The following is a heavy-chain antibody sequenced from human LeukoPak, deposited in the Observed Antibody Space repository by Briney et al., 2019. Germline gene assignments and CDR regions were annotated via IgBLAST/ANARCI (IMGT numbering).Heavy chain of an antibody. CDR2: IYTSGST. CDR3: ARGGGATRIDY. J-gene: IGHJ4*02. D-gene: IGHD5-12*01. Sequence: SETLSLTCSVSGDSIRSGTYYWSWIRQPAGKGLEWIGRIYTSGSTSCNPSLKSRVTISVDTSKSQFSLKLTSVTAADTAVYYCARGGGATRIDYWGQGTLVTVSS. V-gene: IGHV4-61*02. CDR1: GDSIRSGTYY.